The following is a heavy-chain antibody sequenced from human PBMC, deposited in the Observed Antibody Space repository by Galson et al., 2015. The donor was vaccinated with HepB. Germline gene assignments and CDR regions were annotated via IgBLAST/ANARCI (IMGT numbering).Heavy chain of an antibody. Sequence: SLRLSCAASGFTFSSYAMSWVRQAPGKGLEWVSAISGSGGSTYYADSVKGRFTISRDNSKNTLYLQMNSLRAEDTAVYYCAKCPSHYYVPDYWGQGTLVTVSS. CDR3: AKCPSHYYVPDY. CDR2: ISGSGGST. CDR1: GFTFSSYA. V-gene: IGHV3-23*01. J-gene: IGHJ4*02. D-gene: IGHD3-10*02.